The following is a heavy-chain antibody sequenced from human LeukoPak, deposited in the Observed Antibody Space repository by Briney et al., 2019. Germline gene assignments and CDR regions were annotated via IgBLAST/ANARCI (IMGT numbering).Heavy chain of an antibody. J-gene: IGHJ4*02. CDR2: MSGRGVST. CDR1: GFTFSSYW. D-gene: IGHD2-15*01. V-gene: IGHV3-23*01. Sequence: GGSLRLSCEASGFTFSSYWMHWVRQVPGEGLVWVSGMSGRGVSTYYADSVKGRFTISSDNSKNTLYLQMNSLRAEDTAIYYCAKDCNGGNCYIDYWGQGTLVTVAS. CDR3: AKDCNGGNCYIDY.